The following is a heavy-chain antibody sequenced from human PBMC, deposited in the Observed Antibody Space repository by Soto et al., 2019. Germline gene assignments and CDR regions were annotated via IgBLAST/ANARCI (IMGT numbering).Heavy chain of an antibody. CDR1: GGTFTSYT. V-gene: IGHV1-69*02. D-gene: IGHD4-17*01. CDR3: SRTNDYGDREY. CDR2: VIPMLGMG. J-gene: IGHJ4*02. Sequence: QVQLVQSGAEVKKPGSSVKVSCKASGGTFTSYTISWGRQAPGQGLEWMGRVIPMLGMGRHAQKFQGRVTITTDKTTSTAYMELSSLRSADTAVYYCSRTNDYGDREYWGQGTLVNVSP.